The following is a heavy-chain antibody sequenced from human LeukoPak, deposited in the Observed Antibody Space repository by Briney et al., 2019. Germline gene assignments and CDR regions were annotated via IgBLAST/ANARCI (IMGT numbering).Heavy chain of an antibody. CDR2: IKSKTDGGTT. J-gene: IGHJ4*02. D-gene: IGHD6-19*01. V-gene: IGHV3-15*01. Sequence: GGPLRLSCAASRFTFSNAWMSWVRQAPGKGLEWVGRIKSKTDGGTTDYAAPVKGRFTISRDDSKNTLYLQMNSLKTEDTAVYYCTTDYYSSGSYYFDYWGQGTLVTVSS. CDR1: RFTFSNAW. CDR3: TTDYYSSGSYYFDY.